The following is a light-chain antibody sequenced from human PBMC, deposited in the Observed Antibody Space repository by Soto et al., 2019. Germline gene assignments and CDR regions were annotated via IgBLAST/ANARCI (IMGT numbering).Light chain of an antibody. CDR2: DAS. V-gene: IGKV3-11*01. CDR3: QQRSNWIT. CDR1: QSVSTW. Sequence: EIVLTQSPATLSLSPGDTATLSCRASQSVSTWLTWYQQKPGQAPRLLIYDASNRATGIPARFSGSGSGTDFTLTISSLEPEDFAVYYCQQRSNWITFGQGTPLEIE. J-gene: IGKJ5*01.